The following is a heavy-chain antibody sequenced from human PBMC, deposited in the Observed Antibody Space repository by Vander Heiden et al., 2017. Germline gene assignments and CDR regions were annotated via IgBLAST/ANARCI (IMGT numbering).Heavy chain of an antibody. CDR3: AHVPGFLLNY. CDR2: IYWNEEK. V-gene: IGHV2-5*01. J-gene: IGHJ4*02. D-gene: IGHD3-22*01. Sequence: QITLKESGPTLVKPTQTLTLTCTFSGFSLSISGVGVGWIRQPPGKALEWLALIYWNEEKRDSPSLKSRLTITKDTSKNQVVITMTKMDPVDTATYYGAHVPGFLLNYGGQGTMVTVYS. CDR1: GFSLSISGVG.